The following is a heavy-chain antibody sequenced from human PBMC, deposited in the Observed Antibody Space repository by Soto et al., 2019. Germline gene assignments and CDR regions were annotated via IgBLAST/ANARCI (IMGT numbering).Heavy chain of an antibody. CDR2: INSDGSST. J-gene: IGHJ4*02. Sequence: CAASGFTFSSYWMHWVRQAPGKGLVWVSRINSDGSSTSYADSVKGRFTISRDNAKNTLYLQMNSLRAEDTAVYYCARGLRYFAPGFLWGQGTLVTVSS. CDR3: ARGLRYFAPGFL. D-gene: IGHD3-9*01. V-gene: IGHV3-74*01. CDR1: GFTFSSYW.